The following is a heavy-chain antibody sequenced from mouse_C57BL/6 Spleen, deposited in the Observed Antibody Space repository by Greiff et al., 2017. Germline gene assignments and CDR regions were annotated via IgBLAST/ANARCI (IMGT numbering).Heavy chain of an antibody. CDR2: IDPSDSYT. CDR1: GYTFTSYW. J-gene: IGHJ4*01. Sequence: QVQLQQPGAELVMPGASVQLSCKASGYTFTSYWMHWVKQRPGQGLEWIGEIDPSDSYTNYNQKFKGKSTLTVDKSSSTAYMQLSSLTSEDSAVYYCARNWDDAMDYWGQGTSVTVSS. CDR3: ARNWDDAMDY. D-gene: IGHD4-1*01. V-gene: IGHV1-69*01.